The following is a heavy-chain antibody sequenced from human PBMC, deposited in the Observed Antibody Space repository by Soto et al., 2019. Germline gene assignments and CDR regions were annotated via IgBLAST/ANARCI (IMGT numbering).Heavy chain of an antibody. CDR1: GFTFDDYA. CDR2: ISWNSGSI. D-gene: IGHD6-13*01. Sequence: EVQLVESGGGLVQPGRSLRLSWAASGFTFDDYAMHWVRQAPGKGLEWVSGISWNSGSIGYADSVKGRFTISRDNAKNSLYLQMNSLRADDTALYSCPKEPYSSSWYVTSWHSPPATNWFDPWGQGTPVTVSS. CDR3: PKEPYSSSWYVTSWHSPPATNWFDP. J-gene: IGHJ5*02. V-gene: IGHV3-9*01.